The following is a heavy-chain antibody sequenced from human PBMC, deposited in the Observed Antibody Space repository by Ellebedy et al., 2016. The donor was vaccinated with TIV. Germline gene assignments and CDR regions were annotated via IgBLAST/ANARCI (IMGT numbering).Heavy chain of an antibody. V-gene: IGHV4-59*01. CDR1: GGFISSYY. CDR3: SRLGSSGYFLEY. J-gene: IGHJ4*02. CDR2: IHYSGST. Sequence: SETLSLTXNVSGGFISSYYWSWIRQSPGKGLEWIGYIHYSGSTDYNPSLKSRVSISVDTSQSQFFLNSTSVTAADTAVYYCSRLGSSGYFLEYWGQGALVTVSS. D-gene: IGHD3-22*01.